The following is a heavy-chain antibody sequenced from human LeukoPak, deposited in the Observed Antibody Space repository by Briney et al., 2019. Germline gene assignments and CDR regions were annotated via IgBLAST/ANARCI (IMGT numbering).Heavy chain of an antibody. CDR2: FHDSEST. V-gene: IGHV4-59*01. CDR1: GGSISNNY. D-gene: IGHD1-26*01. CDR3: ARGDPSGRPGIAFDY. J-gene: IGHJ4*02. Sequence: SETLSLTCTVSGGSISNNYWSWIRQPPGKGLEWIGHFHDSESTNYNPSLKSRVTISVDTSKNQFSLKLSSVTAADTAAYYCARGDPSGRPGIAFDYWGQGTLVTVSS.